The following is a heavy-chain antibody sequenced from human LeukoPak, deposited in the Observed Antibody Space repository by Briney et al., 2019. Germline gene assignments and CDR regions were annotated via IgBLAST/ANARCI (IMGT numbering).Heavy chain of an antibody. D-gene: IGHD6-13*01. CDR2: ISSSSSYI. J-gene: IGHJ4*02. CDR3: ARGRKQQLIDY. Sequence: GGSLRLSCAASGFTFSSYSMNWVSQAPGKGLEWVSSISSSSSYIYYADSVKGRFTISRDNAKNSLYLQMNSLRAEDTAVYYCARGRKQQLIDYWGQGTLVSVSS. CDR1: GFTFSSYS. V-gene: IGHV3-21*01.